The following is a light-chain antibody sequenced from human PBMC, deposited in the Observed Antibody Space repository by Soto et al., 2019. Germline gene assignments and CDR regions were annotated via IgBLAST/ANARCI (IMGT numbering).Light chain of an antibody. CDR1: QSVSSY. V-gene: IGKV3-11*01. CDR3: QQRSNWPRYT. J-gene: IGKJ2*01. Sequence: EIVLTQSPATLSLSPGERATLSCRASQSVSSYLAWYQQKPGLAPRLLIYDASNRATGIPARFSGSGSGTDFTLTISSLEPEDFAVYYCQQRSNWPRYTFGQGTKVDIK. CDR2: DAS.